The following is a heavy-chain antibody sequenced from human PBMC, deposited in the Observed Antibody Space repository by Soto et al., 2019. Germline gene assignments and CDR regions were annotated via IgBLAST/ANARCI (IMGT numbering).Heavy chain of an antibody. V-gene: IGHV1-18*04. CDR2: ISAYNGNT. J-gene: IGHJ6*02. CDR3: ARDGTATVTTNRGLDYYYGMDV. D-gene: IGHD4-17*01. Sequence: ASVKVSCKASGYTFTSYGISWVRQAPGQGLEWMGWISAYNGNTNYAQKLQGRVTMTTDTSTSTAYMELRSLRSDDTAVYYCARDGTATVTTNRGLDYYYGMDVWGQGTTVTVS. CDR1: GYTFTSYG.